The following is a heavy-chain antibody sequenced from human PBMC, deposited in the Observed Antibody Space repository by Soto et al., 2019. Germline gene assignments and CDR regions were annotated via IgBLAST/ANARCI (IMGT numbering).Heavy chain of an antibody. CDR2: IYYSGST. V-gene: IGHV4-59*08. Sequence: PSETLSLTCTVSGGSISSYYWSWIRQPPGKGLEWIGYIYYSGSTSYNPSLKSRVTISVDTSKNQLSLKLSSVTAADTAVYYCARVIVELPHNWFDSWGPGTLVTLSS. D-gene: IGHD3-16*02. CDR1: GGSISSYY. CDR3: ARVIVELPHNWFDS. J-gene: IGHJ5*01.